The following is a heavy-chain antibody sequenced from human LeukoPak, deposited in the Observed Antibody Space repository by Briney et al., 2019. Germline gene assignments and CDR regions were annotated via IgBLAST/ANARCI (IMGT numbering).Heavy chain of an antibody. J-gene: IGHJ6*02. CDR1: GYTFTSYY. D-gene: IGHD6-13*01. CDR2: INPSGGST. CDR3: ARDLRRYSSSWYSPNYGMDV. Sequence: ASVKVSCKASGYTFTSYYMHWVRQAPGQGLERMGIINPSGGSTSYAQKFQGRVTMTRDTSTSTVYMELSSLGSEDTAVYYCARDLRRYSSSWYSPNYGMDVWGQGTTVTVSS. V-gene: IGHV1-46*01.